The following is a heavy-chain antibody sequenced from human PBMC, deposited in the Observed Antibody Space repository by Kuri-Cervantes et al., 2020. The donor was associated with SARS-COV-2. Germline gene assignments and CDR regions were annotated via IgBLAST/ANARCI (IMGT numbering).Heavy chain of an antibody. V-gene: IGHV1-18*01. J-gene: IGHJ6*04. CDR3: ARDIYSPNCSSTSCPYYYYYYGMDV. Sequence: ATLKVSCKASGNTFHNYGLRWVRQAPGQGLEWMGWISAHNGNTNYAQKVQGRVTMTTDTSTNTAYMELRSLRSDDTAVYYCARDIYSPNCSSTSCPYYYYYYGMDVWGKGTTVTVSS. CDR1: GNTFHNYG. D-gene: IGHD2-2*01. CDR2: ISAHNGNT.